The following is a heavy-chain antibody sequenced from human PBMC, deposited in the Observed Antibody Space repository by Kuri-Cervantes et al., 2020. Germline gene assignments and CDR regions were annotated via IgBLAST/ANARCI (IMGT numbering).Heavy chain of an antibody. Sequence: GGSLRLSCAASGFTFRRYWMSWVRQAPGKGLEWVANIKEDGSEKYYVDSVKGRFTISRDNAKNTVYLHMESLRAEDTAVYYCARVKQWLPDYWGQGTLVTVSS. D-gene: IGHD6-19*01. CDR3: ARVKQWLPDY. V-gene: IGHV3-7*01. CDR2: IKEDGSEK. CDR1: GFTFRRYW. J-gene: IGHJ4*02.